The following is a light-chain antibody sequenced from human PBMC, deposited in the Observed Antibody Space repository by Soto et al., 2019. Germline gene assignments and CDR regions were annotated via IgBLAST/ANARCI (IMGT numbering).Light chain of an antibody. CDR3: QLNGSFSPYT. Sequence: EIVLTQSPGTLSLSPGESATLSCSASQRVDSSHIAWDRQKPGQAPWLLIYPASNMATGIPDRFSGSVSGTQVSLTIRRLEAEASAVDYYQLNGSFSPYTFGHGTKLKMK. CDR2: PAS. V-gene: IGKV3-20*01. CDR1: QRVDSSH. J-gene: IGKJ2*01.